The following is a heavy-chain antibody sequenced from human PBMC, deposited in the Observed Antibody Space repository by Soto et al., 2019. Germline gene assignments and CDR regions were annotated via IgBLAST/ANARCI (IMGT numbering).Heavy chain of an antibody. CDR1: RFTFSSYA. Sequence: GGSLRLSCAASRFTFSSYAMSWVRQAPGKGLEWVSAISGSGGSTYYADSVKGRFTISRDNSKNTLYLQMNSLRAEDTAVYYCAKGIDYSSYVDYWGQGTLVTVSS. CDR3: AKGIDYSSYVDY. J-gene: IGHJ4*02. V-gene: IGHV3-23*01. D-gene: IGHD4-4*01. CDR2: ISGSGGST.